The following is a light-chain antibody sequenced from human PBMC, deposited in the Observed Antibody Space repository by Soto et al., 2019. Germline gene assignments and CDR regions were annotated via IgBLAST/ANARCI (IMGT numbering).Light chain of an antibody. CDR2: EVN. V-gene: IGLV2-8*01. J-gene: IGLJ1*01. Sequence: QSALTQPPSASGSPGQSVAISCTGTSSDVGGYNYVSWYQQHPDKAPKLMIYEVNKRPSGVPDRYSGSKSGNTASLTVSGLQAEEEADYYCSSYAGSSNVFGSGTKVTV. CDR3: SSYAGSSNV. CDR1: SSDVGGYNY.